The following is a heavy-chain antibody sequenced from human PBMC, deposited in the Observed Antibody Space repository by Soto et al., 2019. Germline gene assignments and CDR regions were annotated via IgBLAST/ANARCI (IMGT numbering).Heavy chain of an antibody. D-gene: IGHD3-3*01. CDR2: INPNSGGT. Sequence: GASVKVSCKASGYTFTGYYMHWVRQAPGQGLEWMGWINPNSGGTNYAQKFQGRVTMTRDTSISTAYMELSRLRSDDTAVYYCAKTYYDFWSGYFTYQPDPVGVDYWGQGTRVTVSS. V-gene: IGHV1-2*02. CDR1: GYTFTGYY. J-gene: IGHJ4*02. CDR3: AKTYYDFWSGYFTYQPDPVGVDY.